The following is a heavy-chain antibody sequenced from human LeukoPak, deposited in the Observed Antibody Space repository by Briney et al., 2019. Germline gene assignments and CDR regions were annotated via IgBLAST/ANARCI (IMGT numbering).Heavy chain of an antibody. CDR2: ISGSGSGT. V-gene: IGHV3-23*01. CDR3: AKMNGYMDV. J-gene: IGHJ6*03. CDR1: GFTFSSSA. Sequence: GGSLRLSCTASGFTFSSSAITWVRQAPGKGLEWVSGISGSGSGTYYADFVKGRFTISRDNSKNTMYLEMNSLGAEDTAVYYCAKMNGYMDVWGKGTTVTVSS. D-gene: IGHD1-1*01.